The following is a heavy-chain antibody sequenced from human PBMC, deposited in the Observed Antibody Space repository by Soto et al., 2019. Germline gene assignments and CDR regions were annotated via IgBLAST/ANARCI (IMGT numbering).Heavy chain of an antibody. CDR3: AKAGFWSGYYSLVDY. CDR2: ISWNSGSI. J-gene: IGHJ4*02. Sequence: EVQLVESGGGLVQPGRSLRLSCAASGFTFDDYAMHWVRQAPGKGLEWVSGISWNSGSIGYADSVKGRFTISRDNDKTSLYLQMNSLRAEDTALYYCAKAGFWSGYYSLVDYWGQGTLVTVSS. D-gene: IGHD3-3*01. V-gene: IGHV3-9*01. CDR1: GFTFDDYA.